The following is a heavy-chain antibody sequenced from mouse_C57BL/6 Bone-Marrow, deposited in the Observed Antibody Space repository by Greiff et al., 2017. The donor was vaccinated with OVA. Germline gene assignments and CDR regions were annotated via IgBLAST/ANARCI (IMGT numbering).Heavy chain of an antibody. J-gene: IGHJ3*01. V-gene: IGHV3-6*01. CDR2: ISYDGSN. CDR3: ADLLNWAWFAY. CDR1: GYSITSGYY. Sequence: EVQLVESAPGLVKPSQSLSLTCSVTGYSITSGYYWNWIRQFPGNKLEWMGYISYDGSNNYNPSLKNRISITRDTSKNQFFLKLNSVTTEDTATXYCADLLNWAWFAYWGQGTLVTVSA. D-gene: IGHD4-1*02.